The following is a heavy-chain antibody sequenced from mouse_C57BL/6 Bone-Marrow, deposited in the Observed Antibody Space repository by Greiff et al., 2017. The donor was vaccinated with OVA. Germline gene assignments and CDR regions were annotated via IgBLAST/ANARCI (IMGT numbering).Heavy chain of an antibody. D-gene: IGHD1-1*01. CDR1: GYTFTSYG. CDR3: ASYYYYGSSFDY. CDR2: IYPRSGNT. V-gene: IGHV1-81*01. Sequence: VQLQQSGAELARPGASVKLFCKASGYTFTSYGISWVKQRTGQGLEWIGEIYPRSGNTYYNEKFKGKATLTADKSSSPAYMELRSLTSEDSAVYFCASYYYYGSSFDYWGQGTTLTVSS. J-gene: IGHJ2*01.